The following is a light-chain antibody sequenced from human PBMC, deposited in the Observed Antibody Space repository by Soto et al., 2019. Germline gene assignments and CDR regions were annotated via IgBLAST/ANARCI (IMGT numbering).Light chain of an antibody. CDR2: GAS. J-gene: IGKJ1*01. CDR3: QQYGSSGT. V-gene: IGKV3-20*01. CDR1: QSVMTK. Sequence: EIVMTQSPDTLSVSPGERASLSCRASQSVMTKLAWYQKKPGQPPRLLIYGASIRATGIPDRFSGSGSGTDFTLTISRLEPEDFAVYYCQQYGSSGTFGQGTKVDIK.